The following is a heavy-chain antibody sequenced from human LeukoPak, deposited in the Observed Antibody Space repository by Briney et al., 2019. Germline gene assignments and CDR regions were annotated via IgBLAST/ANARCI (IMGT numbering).Heavy chain of an antibody. D-gene: IGHD6-19*01. J-gene: IGHJ5*02. V-gene: IGHV4-31*11. CDR2: IYYSGST. Sequence: SETLSLTCAVHGGSFSGYYWSWIRQHPGKGLEWIGYIYYSGSTYYNPSLKSRVTISVDTSKNQFSLKLSSVTAADTAVYYCARVRRYSSGWPDNWFDPWGQGTLVTVSS. CDR1: GGSFSGYY. CDR3: ARVRRYSSGWPDNWFDP.